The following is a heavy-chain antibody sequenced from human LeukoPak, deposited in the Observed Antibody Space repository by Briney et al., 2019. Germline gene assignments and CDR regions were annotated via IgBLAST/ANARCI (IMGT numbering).Heavy chain of an antibody. CDR3: ARDYDILTGYYYYGMDV. J-gene: IGHJ6*02. Sequence: PGGSLRLSCAASGFAFSSYWMHWVRQAPGRGLEWVSSISSSSSYIYYADSVKGRFTISRDNAKNSLYLQMNSLRAEDTAVYYCARDYDILTGYYYYGMDVWGQGTTVTVSS. D-gene: IGHD3-9*01. V-gene: IGHV3-21*01. CDR2: ISSSSSYI. CDR1: GFAFSSYW.